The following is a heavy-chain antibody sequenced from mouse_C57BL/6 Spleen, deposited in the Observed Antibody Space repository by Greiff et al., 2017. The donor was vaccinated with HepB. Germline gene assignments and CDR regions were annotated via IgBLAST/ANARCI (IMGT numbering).Heavy chain of an antibody. CDR1: GYTFTSYW. D-gene: IGHD1-1*01. J-gene: IGHJ2*01. CDR2: IDPSDSYT. CDR3: ARSRYYGTLDY. Sequence: QVQLQQPGAELVMPGASVKLSCKASGYTFTSYWMHWVKQRPGQGLEWIGEIDPSDSYTNYNQKFKGKSTLTVDKSSSTAYMQLSSLTSEDSAVYYCARSRYYGTLDYWGQGTTLTVSS. V-gene: IGHV1-69*01.